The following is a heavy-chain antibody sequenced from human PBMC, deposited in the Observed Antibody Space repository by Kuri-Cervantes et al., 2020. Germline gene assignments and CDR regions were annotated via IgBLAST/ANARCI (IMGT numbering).Heavy chain of an antibody. CDR3: ASSGLWLGAFDI. J-gene: IGHJ3*02. D-gene: IGHD3-10*01. CDR2: ISSNGGST. Sequence: GESLKISCAASGFTFSSYAMHWVRQAPGKGLEYVSAISSNGGSTYYANSVKGRFTISRGNSKNTLYLQMGSLRAEDMAVYYCASSGLWLGAFDIWGQGTMVTVSS. V-gene: IGHV3-64*01. CDR1: GFTFSSYA.